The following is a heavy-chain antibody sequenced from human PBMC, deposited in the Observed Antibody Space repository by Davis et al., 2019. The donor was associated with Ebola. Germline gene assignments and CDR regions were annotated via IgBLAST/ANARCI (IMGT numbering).Heavy chain of an antibody. D-gene: IGHD4-17*01. J-gene: IGHJ6*02. CDR1: GYTFTSYY. Sequence: ASVKVSCKASGYTFTSYYMHWVRQAPGQGLEWMGIINPSGGSTSYAQKFQGRVTMTRDTSTSTVYMELSSLRSEDTAVYYCARDRTVKGGDYYYYGMDVWGQGTTVTVSS. CDR3: ARDRTVKGGDYYYYGMDV. V-gene: IGHV1-46*03. CDR2: INPSGGST.